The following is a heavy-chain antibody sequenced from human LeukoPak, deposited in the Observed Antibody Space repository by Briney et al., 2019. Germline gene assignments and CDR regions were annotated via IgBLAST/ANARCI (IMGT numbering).Heavy chain of an antibody. CDR1: GFTFSSYA. J-gene: IGHJ4*02. CDR3: ARTYASCLH. Sequence: GGSLRLSCAASGFTFSSYAMRWVRQAPGKGLEWISTISGGGATTYYADSVKGRFTISRDNSKTTLYLQMNSLRAEDTAVYYCARTYASCLHWGQGTLVTVSS. V-gene: IGHV3-23*01. D-gene: IGHD2-2*01. CDR2: ISGGGATT.